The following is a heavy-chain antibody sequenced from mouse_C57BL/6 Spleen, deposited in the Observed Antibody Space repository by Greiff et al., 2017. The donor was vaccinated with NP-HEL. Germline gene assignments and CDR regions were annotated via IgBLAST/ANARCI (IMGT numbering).Heavy chain of an antibody. D-gene: IGHD3-2*02. CDR3: AREGQLRLQGYYFDY. Sequence: QVQLQQSGPELVKPGASVKISCKASGYAFSSSWMNWVKQRPGKGLEWIGRIYPGDGDTNYNGKFKGKATLTADKSSSTAYMQLSSLTSEDSAVYFCAREGQLRLQGYYFDYWGQGTTLTVSS. J-gene: IGHJ2*01. CDR1: GYAFSSSW. V-gene: IGHV1-82*01. CDR2: IYPGDGDT.